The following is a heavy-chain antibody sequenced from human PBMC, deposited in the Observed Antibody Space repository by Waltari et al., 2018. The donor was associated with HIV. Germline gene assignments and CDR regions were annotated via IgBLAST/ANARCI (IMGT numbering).Heavy chain of an antibody. CDR3: ARRAAMYYYDGSGALDS. J-gene: IGHJ3*02. CDR2: MEPGVSNT. V-gene: IGHV5-51*03. Sequence: QLLQSGAVVKKPGESLKISCKGSGYIFPKHWSGWVRQMPGKGLEWLGIMEPGVSNTKDRPSVQGQVTISADRSISTAYLQWRSLKASGTAMYYCARRAAMYYYDGSGALDSWGQGAMVTVSS. D-gene: IGHD3-22*01. CDR1: GYIFPKHW.